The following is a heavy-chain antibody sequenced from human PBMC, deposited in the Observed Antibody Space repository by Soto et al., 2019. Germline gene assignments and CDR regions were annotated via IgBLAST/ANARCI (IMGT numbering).Heavy chain of an antibody. CDR1: GGTFSSYA. J-gene: IGHJ5*02. CDR3: ASSRAFLSQDWFDP. CDR2: IIPIFGTA. V-gene: IGHV1-69*13. Sequence: SVKGSCKASGGTFSSYAISWVRQAPGQGLEWMGGIIPIFGTANYAQKFQGRVTITADESTSTAYMELSSLRSEDTAVYYCASSRAFLSQDWFDPWGQGTLVTVS.